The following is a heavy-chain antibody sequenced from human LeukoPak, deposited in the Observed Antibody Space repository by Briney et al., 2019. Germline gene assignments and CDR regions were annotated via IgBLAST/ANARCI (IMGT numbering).Heavy chain of an antibody. CDR2: ISSSSSYI. Sequence: GGSLRLSCAASGFTFSSYSMNWVRQAPGKGLEWVSSISSSSSYIYYADSVKGRFTISRDNARNSLYLQMNSLRAEDTAVYYCARAYSSSSIFAFDIWGQGTMVTVSS. CDR3: ARAYSSSSIFAFDI. CDR1: GFTFSSYS. V-gene: IGHV3-21*01. J-gene: IGHJ3*02. D-gene: IGHD6-6*01.